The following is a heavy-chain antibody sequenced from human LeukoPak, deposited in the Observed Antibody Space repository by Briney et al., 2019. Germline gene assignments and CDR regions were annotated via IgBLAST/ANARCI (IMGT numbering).Heavy chain of an antibody. J-gene: IGHJ4*02. D-gene: IGHD3-10*01. Sequence: SETLSLTCAVYGGSFSGYYCSWIRQPPGKGLEWIGEINHSGSTNYNPSLKSRVTISVDTSKNQFSLKLSSVTAADTAVYYCARVFNYYGSGSYASDYWGQGTLVTVSS. CDR3: ARVFNYYGSGSYASDY. V-gene: IGHV4-34*01. CDR1: GGSFSGYY. CDR2: INHSGST.